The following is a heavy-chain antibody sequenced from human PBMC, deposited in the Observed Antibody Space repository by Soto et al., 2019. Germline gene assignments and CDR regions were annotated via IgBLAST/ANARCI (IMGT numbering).Heavy chain of an antibody. CDR2: IIPIFGTA. CDR3: ARGYRPIVATMLTLDY. Sequence: QVQLVQSGAEVKKPGSSVKVSCKASGGTFSSYAISWVRQAPGQGLEWMGGIIPIFGTANYAQKFQGRVTITADESTSTAYMDLRSLRSEDTAVYYCARGYRPIVATMLTLDYWGQGTLVTVSS. J-gene: IGHJ4*02. V-gene: IGHV1-69*12. D-gene: IGHD5-12*01. CDR1: GGTFSSYA.